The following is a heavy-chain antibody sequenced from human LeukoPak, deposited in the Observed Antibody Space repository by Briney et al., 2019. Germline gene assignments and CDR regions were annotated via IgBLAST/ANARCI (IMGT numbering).Heavy chain of an antibody. CDR1: GFTFSSYS. J-gene: IGHJ4*02. V-gene: IGHV3-21*01. D-gene: IGHD3-10*01. Sequence: PGGSLRLSCAASGFTFSSYSMNWVRQAPGRGLEWVSAISGSGGSSFYADSVKGRFTISRDNAKNSLYLQMNSLRAEDTAVYYCARGHGGDYWGQGTLVTVSS. CDR2: ISGSGGSS. CDR3: ARGHGGDY.